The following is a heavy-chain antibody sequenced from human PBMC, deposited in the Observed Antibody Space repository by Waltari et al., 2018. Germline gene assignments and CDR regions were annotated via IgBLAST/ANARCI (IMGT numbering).Heavy chain of an antibody. J-gene: IGHJ3*02. D-gene: IGHD5-12*01. CDR1: RFTFRNSW. Sequence: EVLLVESGGGLVQTGGSLRLSCAASRFTFRNSWMNWVRQAPGKGLEWVANINQDGREEYYVDSVKGRFTISRDNAKNSLYLEMKTLRAEDTAIYYCARTGARWLQFAAFDIWGQGTMVTVSS. V-gene: IGHV3-7*01. CDR3: ARTGARWLQFAAFDI. CDR2: INQDGREE.